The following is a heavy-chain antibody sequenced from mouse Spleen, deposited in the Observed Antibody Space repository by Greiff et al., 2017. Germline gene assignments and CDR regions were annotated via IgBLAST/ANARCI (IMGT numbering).Heavy chain of an antibody. CDR2: INYDGSST. CDR3: ARDRGYYGSSYGYFDY. J-gene: IGHJ2*01. Sequence: EVQRVESEGGLVQPGSSMKLSCTASGFTFSDYYMAWVRQVPEKGLEWVANINYDGSSTYYLDSLKSRFIISRDNAKNILYLQMSSLKSEDTATYYCARDRGYYGSSYGYFDYWGQGTTLTVSS. CDR1: GFTFSDYY. D-gene: IGHD1-1*01. V-gene: IGHV5-16*01.